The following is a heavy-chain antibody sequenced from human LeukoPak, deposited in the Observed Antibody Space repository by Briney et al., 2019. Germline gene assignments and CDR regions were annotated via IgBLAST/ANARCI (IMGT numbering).Heavy chain of an antibody. D-gene: IGHD2/OR15-2a*01. CDR3: ARGVGNFRYYFDY. J-gene: IGHJ4*02. CDR2: ISSTGTYI. CDR1: GFTFTTYA. Sequence: GGSLRLSCAASGFTFTTYAMNWIRQAPGKGLEWVSSISSTGTYIYYGDLVEGRFTISRDNAKNSLYLQMNSLRAEDTAVYYCARGVGNFRYYFDYWGQGTLVTVSS. V-gene: IGHV3-21*01.